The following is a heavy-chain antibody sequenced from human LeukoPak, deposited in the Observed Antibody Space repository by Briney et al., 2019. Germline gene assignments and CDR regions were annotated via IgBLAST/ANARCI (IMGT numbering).Heavy chain of an antibody. CDR1: GYTFTGYY. J-gene: IGHJ3*02. V-gene: IGHV1-2*02. CDR2: INPNSGGT. Sequence: ASVKVSCKASGYTFTGYYMHWVRQVPGQGLEWMGWINPNSGGTNYAQKFQGRVTMTRDTSISTAYMELSRLRSDDTAVYYCARIHLFDWLLYDDAFDIWGQGTMVTVSS. CDR3: ARIHLFDWLLYDDAFDI. D-gene: IGHD3-9*01.